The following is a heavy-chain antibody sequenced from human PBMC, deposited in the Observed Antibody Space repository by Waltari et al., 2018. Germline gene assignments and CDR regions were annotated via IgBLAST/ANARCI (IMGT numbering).Heavy chain of an antibody. CDR2: WYRSGST. CDR1: DYSIRSGYF. J-gene: IGHJ6*01. V-gene: IGHV4-38-2*01. CDR3: ARVSSSWYLGDYFYYGVDV. Sequence: VHLQESGPGLVKPSETLSLTCGVSDYSIRSGYFWGCIRQPPGKGLEWIGSWYRSGSTYYNPSLQSRVTISADTSKNQFSLNLTSVTAADTAVYYCARVSSSWYLGDYFYYGVDVWGQGATVTVSS. D-gene: IGHD6-13*01.